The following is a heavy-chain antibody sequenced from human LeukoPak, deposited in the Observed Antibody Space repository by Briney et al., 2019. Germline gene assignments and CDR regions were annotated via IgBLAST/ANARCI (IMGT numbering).Heavy chain of an antibody. CDR3: ARDPLWFGELLLSGAN. CDR1: GGSISSYY. V-gene: IGHV4-59*12. Sequence: SETLSLTCTVSGGSISSYYWSWIRQPPGKGLEWIGYIYYSGSTNYNPSLKSRVTISVDTSKNQFSLKLSSVTAADTAVYYCARDPLWFGELLLSGANWGQGTLVTVSS. J-gene: IGHJ4*02. CDR2: IYYSGST. D-gene: IGHD3-10*01.